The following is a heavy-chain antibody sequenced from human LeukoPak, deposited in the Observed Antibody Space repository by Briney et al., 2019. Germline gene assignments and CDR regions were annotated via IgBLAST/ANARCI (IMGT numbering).Heavy chain of an antibody. CDR2: IKSKNDGCKT. CDR1: GFPFSNAW. CDR3: STVSPYYGSGTTSPDS. V-gene: IGHV3-15*01. Sequence: GGSLRLSCAAYGFPFSNAWMRWVRQAPGKGLEWVGRIKSKNDGCKTDYAAPVQGRFSTSSDDSENPLYLQMDGLNTEDTAVYYCSTVSPYYGSGTTSPDSWGQGTLVVVSS. J-gene: IGHJ4*02. D-gene: IGHD3-10*01.